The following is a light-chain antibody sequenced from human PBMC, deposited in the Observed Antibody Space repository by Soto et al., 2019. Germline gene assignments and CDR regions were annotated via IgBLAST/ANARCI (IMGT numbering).Light chain of an antibody. J-gene: IGLJ1*01. Sequence: QTVVTQPPSVSGTPGQRVNISCSGSSSNIGRDYVYWYQQFPGTAPKLLIYRGNQRPSGVPDRFSGSKSGTSASLAISGLRSDDESDYYCVAWDDSLSAYVFGAGTKVTVL. CDR2: RGN. V-gene: IGLV1-47*01. CDR1: SSNIGRDY. CDR3: VAWDDSLSAYV.